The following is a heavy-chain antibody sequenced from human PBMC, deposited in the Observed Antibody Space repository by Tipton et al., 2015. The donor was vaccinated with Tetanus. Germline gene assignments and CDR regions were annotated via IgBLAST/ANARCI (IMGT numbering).Heavy chain of an antibody. D-gene: IGHD5-12*01. CDR2: VFTSGRT. CDR3: ARAKWLKDAFDI. Sequence: TLSLTCNVSGGSMRTYYWSWIRQTAGKGLEWIGRVFTSGRTHDNPSLRSRVIMSVDTSNNQFSLRLISVTAADTAVYYCARAKWLKDAFDIWGQGTVVTVSS. CDR1: GGSMRTYY. V-gene: IGHV4-4*07. J-gene: IGHJ3*02.